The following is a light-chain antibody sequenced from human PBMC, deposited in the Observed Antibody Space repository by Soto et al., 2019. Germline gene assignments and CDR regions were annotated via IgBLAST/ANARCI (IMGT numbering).Light chain of an antibody. V-gene: IGKV3-20*01. Sequence: EIVLTQSPGTLSLSPGERATLSCRASQSVSSNYLAWYQQKPGQPPRLLISDASNRATGIPDRFSGSGSGTDFTLTISGREPEDFAVYYCQHYGRSPPSWTCGQGTKVEIK. J-gene: IGKJ1*01. CDR3: QHYGRSPPSWT. CDR2: DAS. CDR1: QSVSSNY.